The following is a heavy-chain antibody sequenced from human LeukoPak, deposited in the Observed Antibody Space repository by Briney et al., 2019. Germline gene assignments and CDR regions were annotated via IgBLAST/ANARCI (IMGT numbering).Heavy chain of an antibody. J-gene: IGHJ4*02. CDR3: ARERMGTTLRVLDY. V-gene: IGHV1-2*02. CDR1: GYNFTGYY. Sequence: ASVKVSCKASGYNFTGYYLHWVRQAPGQGLEWMGWINPNTGGTNYAQKFQGRVTMTRDMSISTAYMDLSRLRSDDTAMYYCARERMGTTLRVLDYWGQGTLVTVSS. CDR2: INPNTGGT. D-gene: IGHD1-7*01.